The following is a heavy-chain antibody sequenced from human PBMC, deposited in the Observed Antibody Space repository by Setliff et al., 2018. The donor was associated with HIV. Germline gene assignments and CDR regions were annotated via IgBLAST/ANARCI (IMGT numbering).Heavy chain of an antibody. D-gene: IGHD6-19*01. Sequence: SEPLSLTCVVSYYSVNSDYHWGWIRQSPGKGLQWIGHIYRIGSTYYNPSLSGRVTMSIDTSKDQFSLKLTSLTAADTAVYYCARIWLHKDADIPRFDPWGQGILVTVSS. J-gene: IGHJ5*02. CDR3: ARIWLHKDADIPRFDP. V-gene: IGHV4-38-2*01. CDR2: IYRIGST. CDR1: YYSVNSDYH.